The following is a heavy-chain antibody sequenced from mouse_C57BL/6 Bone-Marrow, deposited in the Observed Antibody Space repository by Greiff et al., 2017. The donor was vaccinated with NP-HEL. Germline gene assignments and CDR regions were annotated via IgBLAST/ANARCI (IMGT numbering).Heavy chain of an antibody. J-gene: IGHJ4*01. CDR2: IWGGGST. CDR3: ALIYYGNDGAMDY. Sequence: QVQLQQSGPGLVAPSPSLSITCTVSGFSLTSYGVDWVRQPPGQGLEWLGVIWGGGSTNYNSALMSRLSISKDNSKSQVFLKMNSLQTDDTAMYYCALIYYGNDGAMDYWGQGTSVTVSA. CDR1: GFSLTSYG. D-gene: IGHD2-2*01. V-gene: IGHV2-9*01.